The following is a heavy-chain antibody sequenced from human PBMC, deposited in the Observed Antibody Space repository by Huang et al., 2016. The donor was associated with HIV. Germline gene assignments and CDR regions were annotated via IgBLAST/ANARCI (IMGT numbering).Heavy chain of an antibody. D-gene: IGHD6-19*01. Sequence: QVQVVESGGGVVQPGGSLRLSWAASGFTFSGYGMHWVRQDPGKGREGVALISHDGNNNYYADSVKGRFTVSRDTSKNTLYLHMNSLRPADTAVYYCVKETVQWLVTYWGQGTLVTVSS. J-gene: IGHJ4*02. CDR2: ISHDGNNN. V-gene: IGHV3-30*02. CDR3: VKETVQWLVTY. CDR1: GFTFSGYG.